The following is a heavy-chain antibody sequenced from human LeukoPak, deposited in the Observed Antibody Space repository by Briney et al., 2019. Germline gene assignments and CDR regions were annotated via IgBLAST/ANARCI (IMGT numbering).Heavy chain of an antibody. V-gene: IGHV3-74*01. J-gene: IGHJ4*02. CDR3: VSFYETY. Sequence: GGSLRLSCAASGNYWMHWVRQAPGKGLVWVSHINGDGSWTTYADSVKGRFTISKDNAKNTVYLEMNNLRAEDTAVYYCVSFYETYWGRGTLVTVSS. CDR1: GNYW. D-gene: IGHD2-2*01. CDR2: INGDGSWT.